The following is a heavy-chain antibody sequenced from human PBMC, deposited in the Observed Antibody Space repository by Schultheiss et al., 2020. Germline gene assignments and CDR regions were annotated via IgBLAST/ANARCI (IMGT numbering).Heavy chain of an antibody. CDR3: ARDRGVTVSPYYYYYMDV. V-gene: IGHV4-59*01. J-gene: IGHJ6*03. Sequence: SETLSLTCTVSGGSISSYSWSWIRQPPGKGLEWIGYIYYSGSTNYNPSLKRRVTISVDTSKNQFSLKLSSVTAADTAVYYCARDRGVTVSPYYYYYMDVWGKGTTVTVSS. D-gene: IGHD4-17*01. CDR2: IYYSGST. CDR1: GGSISSYS.